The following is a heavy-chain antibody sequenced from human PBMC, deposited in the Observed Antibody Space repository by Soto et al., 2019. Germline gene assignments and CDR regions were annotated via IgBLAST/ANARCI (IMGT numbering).Heavy chain of an antibody. V-gene: IGHV1-8*01. D-gene: IGHD2-8*02. CDR2: MNPKSGNT. J-gene: IGHJ6*03. CDR1: GYTFTNFD. Sequence: QAQLEQSGSEVREPGASVKVSCKASGYTFTNFDVIWVRQATGQGLEWMGWMNPKSGNTGFEQQFQDRVTVTTDISTATAYLEVRGLRSEDTAIYYCARGRYCTRGVCSGAGQSYDYMDVWGKGTAIIVSS. CDR3: ARGRYCTRGVCSGAGQSYDYMDV.